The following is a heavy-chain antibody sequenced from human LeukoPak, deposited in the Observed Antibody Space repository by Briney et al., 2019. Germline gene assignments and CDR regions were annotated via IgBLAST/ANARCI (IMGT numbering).Heavy chain of an antibody. CDR1: GYTLTTYD. CDR3: ARGGGSSWTQRGYFQY. CDR2: MNPNSGNT. V-gene: IGHV1-8*01. Sequence: ASVKVSCKASGYTLTTYDINWVRQATGQGLEWMGWMNPNSGNTGYAQKFQGGVSMTRDTSTSTAYMELSSLTSEDTAVYYCARGGGSSWTQRGYFQYWGQGTLVTVSS. J-gene: IGHJ1*01. D-gene: IGHD6-13*01.